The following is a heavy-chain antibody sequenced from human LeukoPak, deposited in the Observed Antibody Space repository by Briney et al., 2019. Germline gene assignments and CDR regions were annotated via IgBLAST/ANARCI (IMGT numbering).Heavy chain of an antibody. CDR1: GYTLTELS. D-gene: IGHD3-10*01. V-gene: IGHV1-24*01. CDR3: ATGGVVRMVRGVIITNYYYYYTDV. Sequence: ASVKVSCKVSGYTLTELSMHWVRQAPGKGLEWMGGFDPEDGETIYAQKFQGRVTMTEDTSTDTAYMELSSLRSEDTAVYYCATGGVVRMVRGVIITNYYYYYTDVWGKGTTVTVSS. J-gene: IGHJ6*03. CDR2: FDPEDGET.